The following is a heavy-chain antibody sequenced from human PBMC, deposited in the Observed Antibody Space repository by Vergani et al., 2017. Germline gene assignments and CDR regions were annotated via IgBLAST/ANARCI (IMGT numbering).Heavy chain of an antibody. CDR3: ARSPHGYTYGGYISQFDP. CDR1: GFTFSSYG. Sequence: QVQLVESGGGVVQPGGSLRLSCAASGFTFSSYGMHWVRQAPGKGLEWVAFIQYDGSNKYYADSVKGRFTISRDNAKNSLYLQMNNLRVEDTAVYFCARSPHGYTYGGYISQFDPWGQGTLVTVSS. D-gene: IGHD5-18*01. J-gene: IGHJ5*02. V-gene: IGHV3-30*02. CDR2: IQYDGSNK.